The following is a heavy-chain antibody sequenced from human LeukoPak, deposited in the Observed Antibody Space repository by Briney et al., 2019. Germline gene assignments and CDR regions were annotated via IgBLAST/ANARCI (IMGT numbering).Heavy chain of an antibody. CDR3: ARDMELRYFDWLPSEGCFDY. CDR2: ISGSGSTI. Sequence: PGGSLRLSCAASGFTFSDYYMNWVRQAPRKGLEWVSYISGSGSTIDYADSVKGRFAISRDNAKNSLSLQMNSLRAEDTAVYYCARDMELRYFDWLPSEGCFDYWGQGTVVTVSS. CDR1: GFTFSDYY. J-gene: IGHJ4*02. D-gene: IGHD3-9*01. V-gene: IGHV3-11*01.